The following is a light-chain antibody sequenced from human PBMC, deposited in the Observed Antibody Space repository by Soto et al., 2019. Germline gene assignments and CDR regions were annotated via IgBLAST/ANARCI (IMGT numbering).Light chain of an antibody. J-gene: IGLJ1*01. V-gene: IGLV2-14*03. CDR2: DVS. CDR3: SSYTASNTRQIV. Sequence: QSVLTQPASVSGSLGQSITISCPGTSSAVGGYNYVSWYQHHPGKAPKLIIYDVSNRPSGVSIRFSGSKSDNTASLTISGLQPEDEADYHCSSYTASNTRQIVFGTGTKVTVL. CDR1: SSAVGGYNY.